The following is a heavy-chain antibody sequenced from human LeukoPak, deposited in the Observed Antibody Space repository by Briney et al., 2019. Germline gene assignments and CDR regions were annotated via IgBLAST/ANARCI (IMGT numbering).Heavy chain of an antibody. CDR2: INPNSGGT. D-gene: IGHD4-17*01. CDR1: GYTFTGYY. J-gene: IGHJ4*02. CDR3: ARASYGDYRERY. Sequence: ASVKVSCKASGYTFTGYYMHWVRQAPGQGLEWMGWINPNSGGTNYAQKFQGRVTMTRDTSISTAYMELSRLRSDDTAVYYCARASYGDYRERYWGQGTLVTVSS. V-gene: IGHV1-2*02.